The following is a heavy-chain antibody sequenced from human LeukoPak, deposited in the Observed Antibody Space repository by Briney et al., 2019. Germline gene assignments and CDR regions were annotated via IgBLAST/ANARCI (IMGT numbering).Heavy chain of an antibody. J-gene: IGHJ4*02. Sequence: GGSLRLSCATSRFTFSSYGMHWVRQAPGKGLEGVAFLRYDGSNKYYADSVKGRLTISRDNSKNTLYLQMNSLRAEDTAVYYCAKDMESSNYVIFDWGQGTLVTVSS. CDR1: RFTFSSYG. CDR2: LRYDGSNK. D-gene: IGHD4-11*01. V-gene: IGHV3-30*02. CDR3: AKDMESSNYVIFD.